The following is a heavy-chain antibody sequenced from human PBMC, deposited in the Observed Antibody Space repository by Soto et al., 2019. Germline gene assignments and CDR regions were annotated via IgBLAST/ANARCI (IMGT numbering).Heavy chain of an antibody. D-gene: IGHD2-21*02. CDR3: ARVPPAAVPRDRYYFDY. V-gene: IGHV4-59*01. CDR1: GGSISSYY. Sequence: SETLSLTCTVSGGSISSYYWSWIRQPPGKGLEWIGYIYYSGSTNYNPSLKSRVTISVDTSKNQFSLKLSSVTAADTAVYYCARVPPAAVPRDRYYFDYWGQGTLVTVSS. J-gene: IGHJ4*02. CDR2: IYYSGST.